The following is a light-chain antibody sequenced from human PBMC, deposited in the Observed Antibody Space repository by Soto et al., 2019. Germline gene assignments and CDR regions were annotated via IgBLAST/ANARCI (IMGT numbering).Light chain of an antibody. CDR3: QQSYSAPWT. V-gene: IGKV1-39*01. J-gene: IGKJ1*01. CDR2: GAS. Sequence: IQMAQSPSSLSASVGDRVTIPCRASQSVSTYLNWYQQKPGKAPMLLIYGASSLQSGVPARFSGSGFGTTFNFTIDSLQPEDFATYYCQQSYSAPWTFGQGTTVDIK. CDR1: QSVSTY.